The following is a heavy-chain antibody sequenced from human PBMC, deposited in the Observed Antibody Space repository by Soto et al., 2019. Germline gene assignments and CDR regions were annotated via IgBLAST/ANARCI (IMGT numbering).Heavy chain of an antibody. V-gene: IGHV3-23*01. Sequence: GGSLRLSCVASGFTFISYAMRWVRQAPGKGLEWVSAIGSSGATTYYADSVKGRFTISRDNSKNTVYLQMNSLRAEDTAVYYCAKAFGTYYFDYWRQGTVVTVSS. D-gene: IGHD3-10*01. CDR2: IGSSGATT. J-gene: IGHJ4*01. CDR3: AKAFGTYYFDY. CDR1: GFTFISYA.